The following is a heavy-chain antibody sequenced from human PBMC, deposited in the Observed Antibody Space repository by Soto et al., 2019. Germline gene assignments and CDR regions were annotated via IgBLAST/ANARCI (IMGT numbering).Heavy chain of an antibody. Sequence: EVQLLESGGGLVQPGGSLRLSCAASGLTFSGYGMSWVRQAPGTGLEWVSAISGSGATTYYAASVKGRFTISSDDAKNILFLQMNGLRAEDTAVYYCVTRSRGLQSSPPRLDSWGQGTLVTVSS. CDR1: GLTFSGYG. CDR2: ISGSGATT. J-gene: IGHJ4*02. D-gene: IGHD4-4*01. CDR3: VTRSRGLQSSPPRLDS. V-gene: IGHV3-23*01.